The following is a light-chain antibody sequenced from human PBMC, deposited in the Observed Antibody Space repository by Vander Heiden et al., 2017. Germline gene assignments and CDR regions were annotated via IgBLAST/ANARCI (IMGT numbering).Light chain of an antibody. V-gene: IGKV1-5*03. CDR1: QSIITS. CDR3: QQYNSYWN. Sequence: DTKMTQAPSTLSASVGDRVTITCRASQSIITSLAWYQQKQGKAPRPLIYTVSTLETGVPSRFSGSGSGTDFTLTITSLQPEDFATYYCQQYNSYWNFGQGTKVELK. J-gene: IGKJ1*01. CDR2: TVS.